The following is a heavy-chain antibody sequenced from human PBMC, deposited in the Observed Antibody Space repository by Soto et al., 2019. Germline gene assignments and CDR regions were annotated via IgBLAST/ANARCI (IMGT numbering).Heavy chain of an antibody. CDR3: ARDHGMFLSYYYYGMDV. D-gene: IGHD3-10*02. J-gene: IGHJ6*02. CDR1: GFTFSSYG. CDR2: ISYDGSNK. V-gene: IGHV3-30*03. Sequence: PGGSLRLSCAASGFTFSSYGMHWVRQAPGKGLEWVAVISYDGSNKYYADSVKGRFTISRDNSKNTLYLQMNSLRAEDTAVYYCARDHGMFLSYYYYGMDVWGQGTTVTVSS.